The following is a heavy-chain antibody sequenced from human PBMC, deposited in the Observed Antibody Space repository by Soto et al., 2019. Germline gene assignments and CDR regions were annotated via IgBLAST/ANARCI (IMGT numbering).Heavy chain of an antibody. D-gene: IGHD3-10*01. CDR2: IFTRDSET. V-gene: IGHV5-51*01. J-gene: IGHJ5*02. Sequence: GESLKISCKGPGHLFNNHWIGWVRQTPGKGLEWMGLIFTRDSETKTSPSFQGHVSFSVDNSINTVYLQWTSLKTTDTGIYFCARGYFDSGHGYDLWGQGTLVTVST. CDR1: GHLFNNHW. CDR3: ARGYFDSGHGYDL.